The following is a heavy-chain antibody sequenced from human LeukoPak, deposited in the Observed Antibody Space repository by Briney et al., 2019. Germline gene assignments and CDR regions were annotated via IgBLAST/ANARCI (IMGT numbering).Heavy chain of an antibody. D-gene: IGHD5-12*01. V-gene: IGHV4-30-4*08. Sequence: SETLSLTCTVSGGSISSGDYYWSWIRQPPGKGLEWIGYIYYSGSTYYNPSLKSRVTISVDTSKNQFSLKLSSVTAADTAVYYCARVPAQRGYSGYDYYYYYYMDVWGKGTTVTVSS. CDR2: IYYSGST. CDR3: ARVPAQRGYSGYDYYYYYYMDV. CDR1: GGSISSGDYY. J-gene: IGHJ6*03.